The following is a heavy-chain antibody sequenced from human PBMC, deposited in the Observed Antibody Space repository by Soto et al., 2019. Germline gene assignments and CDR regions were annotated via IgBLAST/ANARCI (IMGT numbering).Heavy chain of an antibody. D-gene: IGHD3-3*01. V-gene: IGHV3-30*18. J-gene: IGHJ4*02. CDR2: ISYDGSNK. Sequence: QVQLVESGGGVVQPGRSLRLSCAASGFTFSSYGMHWVRQAPGKGLEWVAVISYDGSNKYYADSVKGRFTISRDNSKNKLYLQMNSLRAEDTAVYYCAKYLRRIRNTIFGEVGYWGQGTLVTVSS. CDR1: GFTFSSYG. CDR3: AKYLRRIRNTIFGEVGY.